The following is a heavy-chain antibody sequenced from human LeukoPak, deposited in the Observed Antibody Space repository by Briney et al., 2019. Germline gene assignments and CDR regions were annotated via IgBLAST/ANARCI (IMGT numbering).Heavy chain of an antibody. V-gene: IGHV3-23*01. CDR2: ISSSSAGT. CDR3: AKGSSSSRPYYFDS. Sequence: GGSLRLSCAASGFTLSSYVMSWVRHAPGKGLEWVSAISSSSAGTYYADSVKGRFTVSRDNAINTLYLQMNSLRVEDTAVYYCAKGSSSSRPYYFDSWGQGTLVTVSS. D-gene: IGHD6-6*01. J-gene: IGHJ4*02. CDR1: GFTLSSYV.